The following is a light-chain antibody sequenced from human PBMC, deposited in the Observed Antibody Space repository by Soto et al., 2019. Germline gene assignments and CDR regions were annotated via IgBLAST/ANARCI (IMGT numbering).Light chain of an antibody. J-gene: IGKJ3*01. CDR2: AAS. CDR1: QSISSY. CDR3: QQSYSTPIT. V-gene: IGKV1-39*01. Sequence: DLQMTQSPSSLSATVGDRVTITCRASQSISSYINWYQQKPGKAPKLLIYAASSLQSGVPSRFSGSGSGTDFTLTISSLQPEDFATYYCQQSYSTPITFGPGTKVDIK.